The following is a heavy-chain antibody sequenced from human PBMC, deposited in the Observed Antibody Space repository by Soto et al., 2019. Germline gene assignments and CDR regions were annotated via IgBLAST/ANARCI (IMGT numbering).Heavy chain of an antibody. CDR2: ISWNSGSI. J-gene: IGHJ4*02. D-gene: IGHD2-2*01. CDR1: GFTFDDYA. Sequence: EVQLVESGGGLVQPGRSLRLSCAASGFTFDDYAMHWVRQAPGKGLEWVSGISWNSGSIGYADSVKGRFTISRDNAKNSLYLQMNSLRAEDTALYYCAKDLGWQLLWRGVDYWGQRTLVTVSS. CDR3: AKDLGWQLLWRGVDY. V-gene: IGHV3-9*01.